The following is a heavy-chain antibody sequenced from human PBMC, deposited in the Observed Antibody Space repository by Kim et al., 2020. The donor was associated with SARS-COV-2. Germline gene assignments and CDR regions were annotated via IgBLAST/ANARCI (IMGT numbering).Heavy chain of an antibody. CDR1: GYTFTSYA. V-gene: IGHV7-4-1*02. CDR2: FHHNTLNR. J-gene: IGHJ6*02. CDR3: ARGYCSGGSCYETNYYYYGMDV. Sequence: ASVKVSCKASGYTFTSYAMNWVRQAPVPLLSFLGFFHHNTLNRTYAQGFTGRFVFSLDTSVSTAYLQISSLKAEDTAVYYCARGYCSGGSCYETNYYYYGMDVWGQGTTVTVSS. D-gene: IGHD2-15*01.